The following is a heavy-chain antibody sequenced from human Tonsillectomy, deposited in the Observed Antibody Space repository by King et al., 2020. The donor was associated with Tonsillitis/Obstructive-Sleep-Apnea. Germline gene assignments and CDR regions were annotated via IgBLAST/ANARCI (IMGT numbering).Heavy chain of an antibody. V-gene: IGHV3-23*04. CDR3: AKDWGDIAARPRHFDY. Sequence: VQLVESGGAVVQPGGPLRLSCPASGFTFSTLSMGWVPQAPGKGLEGVPPLMGKGGSTNYENSLKGRFTITRDNSKNPLYLQMNTLRAEDTAVYYCAKDWGDIAARPRHFDYWGQGTLVTVSS. CDR1: GFTFSTLS. D-gene: IGHD6-6*01. CDR2: LMGKGGST. J-gene: IGHJ4*02.